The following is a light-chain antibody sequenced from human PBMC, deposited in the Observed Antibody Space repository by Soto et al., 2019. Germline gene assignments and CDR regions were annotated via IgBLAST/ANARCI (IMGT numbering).Light chain of an antibody. CDR2: DAS. J-gene: IGKJ1*01. CDR1: QSVSSY. Sequence: EIVLTQSPATLSLSPGERATLSCRASQSVSSYLAWYQQKPGQAPRLLIYDASNSATGIPARFSGSGSGTDFTLTISSREPEDFTVYYCQQRSNWWTVGQGTKVEL. CDR3: QQRSNWWT. V-gene: IGKV3-11*01.